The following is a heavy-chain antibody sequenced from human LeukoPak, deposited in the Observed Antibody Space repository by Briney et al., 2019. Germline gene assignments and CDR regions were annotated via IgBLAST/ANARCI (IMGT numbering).Heavy chain of an antibody. J-gene: IGHJ4*02. Sequence: GGPLRLSCAASGITFSQYWMSWVRQAPGKGLQWVALIKQDRSEIQYVDSVKGRFTISRAHARDSLFLQMNSLSSEDSAVYSCVRHARDSSFSQFDFWGQGALVTVSS. CDR1: GITFSQYW. V-gene: IGHV3-7*04. CDR3: VRHARDSSFSQFDF. D-gene: IGHD3-22*01. CDR2: IKQDRSEI.